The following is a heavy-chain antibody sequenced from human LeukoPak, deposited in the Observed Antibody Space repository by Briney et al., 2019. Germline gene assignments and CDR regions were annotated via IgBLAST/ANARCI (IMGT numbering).Heavy chain of an antibody. Sequence: PSETLSLTCTVSGGSISSSSYYWGWIRQPPGKGLEWIGSIYYSGSTYYNPSLKSRVTISVDTSKNQFSLKLSSVTAADTAVYYCARARYCSSTSCPGFQHWGQGTLVTVSS. V-gene: IGHV4-39*01. J-gene: IGHJ1*01. CDR1: GGSISSSSYY. CDR3: ARARYCSSTSCPGFQH. D-gene: IGHD2-2*01. CDR2: IYYSGST.